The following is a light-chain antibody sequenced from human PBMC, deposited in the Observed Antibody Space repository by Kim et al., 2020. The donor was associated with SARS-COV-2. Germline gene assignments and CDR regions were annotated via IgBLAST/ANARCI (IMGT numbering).Light chain of an antibody. CDR1: RCNIEAGDD. J-gene: IGLJ3*02. CDR3: QAYDSWSVM. Sequence: PGHMFTICCSGGRCNIEAGDDLHWYQQLPGKAPTLLIYGNNNRPSGVPDRFSGCKSGTSASLAITGVEAEDDADYYCQAYDSWSVMFGGGTQLTVL. CDR2: GNN. V-gene: IGLV1-40*01.